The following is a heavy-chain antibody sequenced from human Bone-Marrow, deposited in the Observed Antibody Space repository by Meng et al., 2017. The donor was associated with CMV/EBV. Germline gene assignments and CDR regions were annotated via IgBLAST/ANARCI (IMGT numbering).Heavy chain of an antibody. J-gene: IGHJ6*02. Sequence: GGSLRLSCAASGFTFSSYGMHWVRQAPGKGLEWVAVISYDGSNKYYADSVKGRFTISRDNSKNTLYLQMNSLRAEDTAVYYCAKSSLRDAYYHYGMDLWGQGTMVTVSS. D-gene: IGHD6-13*01. V-gene: IGHV3-30*04. CDR3: AKSSLRDAYYHYGMDL. CDR2: ISYDGSNK. CDR1: GFTFSSYG.